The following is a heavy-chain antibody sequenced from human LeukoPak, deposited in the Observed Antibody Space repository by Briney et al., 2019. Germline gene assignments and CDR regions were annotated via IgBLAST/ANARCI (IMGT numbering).Heavy chain of an antibody. V-gene: IGHV2-5*02. CDR2: IYWDDDK. D-gene: IGHD6-19*01. CDR1: GFSLTTFGVG. Sequence: SGPTLVNPTQTLTLTCTFSGFSLTTFGVGVGWIRQPPGKALEWLALIYWDDDKRYSPSLKSRLTITKGTSKDQVVLSVTNMDPVDTGTYYCVHWKGSGWQNWFDQWGRGSLVTVSS. J-gene: IGHJ5*02. CDR3: VHWKGSGWQNWFDQ.